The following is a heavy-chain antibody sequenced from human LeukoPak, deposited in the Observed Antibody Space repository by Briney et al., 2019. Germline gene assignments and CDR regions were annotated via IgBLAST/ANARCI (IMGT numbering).Heavy chain of an antibody. V-gene: IGHV3-23*01. Sequence: GGSLRLSCAASGFTFSSYAMSWVRQAPGKGLEWVSAISGSGGSTYYADSVKGRFTISRDNSKNTLYLQMNSLRADDTAVYYCAKIGARGTLGATREFDYWGQGTLVTVSS. D-gene: IGHD1-26*01. CDR1: GFTFSSYA. CDR2: ISGSGGST. J-gene: IGHJ4*02. CDR3: AKIGARGTLGATREFDY.